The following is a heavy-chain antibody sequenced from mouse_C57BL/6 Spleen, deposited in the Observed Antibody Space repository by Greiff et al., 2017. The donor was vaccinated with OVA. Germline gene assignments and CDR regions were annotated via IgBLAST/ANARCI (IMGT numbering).Heavy chain of an antibody. CDR2: IDPSDSYT. D-gene: IGHD3-2*01. V-gene: IGHV1-50*01. Sequence: QVQLQQPGAELVKPGASVKLSCKASGYTFTSYWMQWVKQRPGQGLEWIGEIDPSDSYTNYNQKFKGKATLTVDTSSSTAYMQLSSLTSEDSAGYYCARSGETAHAMDYWGQGTSVTVSS. CDR3: ARSGETAHAMDY. J-gene: IGHJ4*01. CDR1: GYTFTSYW.